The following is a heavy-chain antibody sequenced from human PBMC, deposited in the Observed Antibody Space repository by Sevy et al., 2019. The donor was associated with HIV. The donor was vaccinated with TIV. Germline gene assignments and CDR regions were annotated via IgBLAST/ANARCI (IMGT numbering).Heavy chain of an antibody. CDR3: AQGYGSGSPPDY. Sequence: GGSLRLSCAASGFTFNSYAMSWVRQAPGKGLEWVSSISGSGGSTYYADSVKGRFTISRDNSKKTVDLEMNSLRGDDTAVYYCAQGYGSGSPPDYWGQGILVTVSS. J-gene: IGHJ4*02. CDR1: GFTFNSYA. V-gene: IGHV3-23*01. D-gene: IGHD3-10*01. CDR2: ISGSGGST.